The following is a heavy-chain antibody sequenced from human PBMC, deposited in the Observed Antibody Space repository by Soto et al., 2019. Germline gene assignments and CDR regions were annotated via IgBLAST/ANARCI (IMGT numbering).Heavy chain of an antibody. CDR1: GFTFSIYA. D-gene: IGHD6-6*01. Sequence: EVQLLESGGGLEQPGESLRLSCAASGFTFSIYAMSWVRQAPGKGLEWVSVISGSDDSTYYADSVKGRFTISRDNSKNTLYLQMNSLRAEDTAVYYCAKRSSSSTFDYWGQGTLVTVSS. J-gene: IGHJ4*02. V-gene: IGHV3-23*01. CDR3: AKRSSSSTFDY. CDR2: ISGSDDST.